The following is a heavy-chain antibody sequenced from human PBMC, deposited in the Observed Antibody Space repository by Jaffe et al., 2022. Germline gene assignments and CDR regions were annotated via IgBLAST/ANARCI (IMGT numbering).Heavy chain of an antibody. CDR2: IYTSGST. J-gene: IGHJ6*03. CDR1: GGSISSGSYY. Sequence: QVQLQESGPGLVKPSQTLSLTCTVSGGSISSGSYYWSWIRQPAGKGLEWIGRIYTSGSTNYNPSLKSRVTISVDTSKNQFSLKLSSVTAADTAVYYCARVKNNWNAWDYYYYYYMDVWGKGTTVTVSS. V-gene: IGHV4-61*02. D-gene: IGHD1-1*01. CDR3: ARVKNNWNAWDYYYYYYMDV.